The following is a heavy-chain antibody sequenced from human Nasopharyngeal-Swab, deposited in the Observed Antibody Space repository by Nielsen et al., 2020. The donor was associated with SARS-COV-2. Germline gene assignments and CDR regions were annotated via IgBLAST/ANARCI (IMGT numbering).Heavy chain of an antibody. V-gene: IGHV4-59*12. J-gene: IGHJ5*02. CDR2: IYYSGNT. Sequence: SETLSLTCTVSGGSISSYYWSWIRQPPGKGLEWIGYIYYSGNTNYNPSLKSRVTISVDTSKNQFSLKLSSVTAADTAVYYCARIRQWLVNNWFDPWGQGTLVTVSS. CDR1: GGSISSYY. CDR3: ARIRQWLVNNWFDP. D-gene: IGHD6-19*01.